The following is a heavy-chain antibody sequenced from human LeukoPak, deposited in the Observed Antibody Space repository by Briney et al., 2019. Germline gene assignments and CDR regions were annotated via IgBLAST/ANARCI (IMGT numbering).Heavy chain of an antibody. CDR2: IDHTGST. Sequence: SETLSLTCAVSGGTFRGYYRSWIRQPPGKGLAWIGEIDHTGSTNYNPSLESRVTLSVDTSKDQVSLNLNSLTAADTAVYYCARGLRFHVGSGNWFDLWGQGTLVTVSS. J-gene: IGHJ5*02. D-gene: IGHD3-10*01. CDR1: GGTFRGYY. V-gene: IGHV4-34*01. CDR3: ARGLRFHVGSGNWFDL.